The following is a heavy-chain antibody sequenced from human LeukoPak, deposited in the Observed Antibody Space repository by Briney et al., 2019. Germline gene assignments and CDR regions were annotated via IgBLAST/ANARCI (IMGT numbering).Heavy chain of an antibody. CDR2: IIPIFGTA. Sequence: ASVKVSCKASGGTFSSYAISWVRQAPGQGLEWMGGIIPIFGTANYAQKFQGRVTITADESTSTAYMELSSLRSDDTAVYYCARDMGGNWNSVYLFLAAYWGQGTLVTVSS. D-gene: IGHD1-7*01. J-gene: IGHJ4*02. CDR3: ARDMGGNWNSVYLFLAAY. V-gene: IGHV1-69*13. CDR1: GGTFSSYA.